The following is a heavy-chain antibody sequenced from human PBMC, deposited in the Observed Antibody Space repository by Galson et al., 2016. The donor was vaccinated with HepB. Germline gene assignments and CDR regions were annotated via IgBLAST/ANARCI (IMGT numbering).Heavy chain of an antibody. D-gene: IGHD3-16*01. CDR2: ITGGAGNT. Sequence: SLRLSCAASDFSFRSYAMAWVRQAPGKGLEWVSTITGGAGNTFYADSVKGRFSISRDNSKNTLHLQITGLRAEDTAVYYCSRAAGGVMGSYYFDYWGQGTLVPVSS. CDR1: DFSFRSYA. J-gene: IGHJ4*02. CDR3: SRAAGGVMGSYYFDY. V-gene: IGHV3-23*01.